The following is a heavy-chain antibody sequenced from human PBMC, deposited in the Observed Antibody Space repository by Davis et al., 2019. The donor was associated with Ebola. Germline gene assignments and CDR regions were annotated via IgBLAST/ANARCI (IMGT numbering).Heavy chain of an antibody. CDR3: AKEGSDSSSWSTYYFDY. CDR1: GFTFSSYG. D-gene: IGHD6-13*01. J-gene: IGHJ4*02. V-gene: IGHV3-30*02. CDR2: IRYDGSNK. Sequence: PGGSLRLSCAASGFTFSSYGMHWVRQAPGKGLEWVAFIRYDGSNKYYADSVKGRFTISRDNSKNTLYLQMNSLRAEDTAVYYCAKEGSDSSSWSTYYFDYWGQGTLVTVSS.